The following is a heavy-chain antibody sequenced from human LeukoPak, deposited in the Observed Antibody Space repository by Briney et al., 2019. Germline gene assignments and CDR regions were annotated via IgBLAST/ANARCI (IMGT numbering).Heavy chain of an antibody. D-gene: IGHD6-19*01. CDR2: IYYSGST. J-gene: IGHJ4*02. CDR1: GGSISSSSYY. Sequence: SETLSLTCTVSGGSISSSSYYWGWIRQPPGKGLEWIGSIYYSGSTYYNPSLKSRVTISVDTSKNQFSLKLSSVTAADTAVYYCARVRAVAAVNYWGQGTLVTVSS. V-gene: IGHV4-39*01. CDR3: ARVRAVAAVNY.